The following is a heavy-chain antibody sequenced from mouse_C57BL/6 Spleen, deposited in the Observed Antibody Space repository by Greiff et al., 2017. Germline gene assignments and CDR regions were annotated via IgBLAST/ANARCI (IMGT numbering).Heavy chain of an antibody. V-gene: IGHV1-15*01. CDR2: IDPETGGT. D-gene: IGHD2-5*01. CDR1: GYTFTDYE. J-gene: IGHJ3*01. Sequence: VQLQQSGAELVRPGASVTLSCKASGYTFTDYEMHWVKQTPVHGLEWIGAIDPETGGTAYNQKFKGKAILTADKSSSTAYMELRSLTSEDSAVYYCTYSNFAWFAYWGQGTLVTVSA. CDR3: TYSNFAWFAY.